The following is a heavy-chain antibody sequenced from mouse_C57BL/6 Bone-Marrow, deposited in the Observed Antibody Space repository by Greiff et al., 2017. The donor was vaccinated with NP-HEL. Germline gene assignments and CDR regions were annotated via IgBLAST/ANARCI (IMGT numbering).Heavy chain of an antibody. Sequence: EVKLVESEGGLVQPGSSMKLSCTASGFTFSDYYMAWVRQVPEKGLEWVANINYDGSSTYYLDSLKSRFIISRDNAKNILYLQMSSLKSEDTATYYCARIYYCGSSIYFDYWGQGTTLTVSS. CDR3: ARIYYCGSSIYFDY. CDR2: INYDGSST. D-gene: IGHD1-1*01. V-gene: IGHV5-16*01. J-gene: IGHJ2*01. CDR1: GFTFSDYY.